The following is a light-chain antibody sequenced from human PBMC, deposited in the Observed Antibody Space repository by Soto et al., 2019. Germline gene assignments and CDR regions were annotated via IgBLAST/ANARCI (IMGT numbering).Light chain of an antibody. CDR2: RNN. Sequence: QSVLTQPPSASGTPGQRVTIYCSGSSSNIGSNFVYWYQQFPGTAPKLLIYRNNQRPSGVPDRFSGSESGTSASLAISGLPSEDEADYYCAAWDDSLSGWVFGGGTKLTVL. CDR1: SSNIGSNF. CDR3: AAWDDSLSGWV. J-gene: IGLJ3*02. V-gene: IGLV1-47*01.